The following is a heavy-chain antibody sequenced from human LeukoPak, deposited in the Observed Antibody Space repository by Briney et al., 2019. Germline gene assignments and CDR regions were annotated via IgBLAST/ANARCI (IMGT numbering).Heavy chain of an antibody. Sequence: SETLSLTCTVSGYSISSGYYWGWIRQPPGKGLEWIGSIYHSGSTYYNPSLKSRVTISVDTSKNQFSLKLSSVTAADTAVYYCARDPYYDILTEVDPWGQGTLVTVSS. CDR3: ARDPYYDILTEVDP. V-gene: IGHV4-38-2*02. D-gene: IGHD3-9*01. CDR2: IYHSGST. CDR1: GYSISSGYY. J-gene: IGHJ5*02.